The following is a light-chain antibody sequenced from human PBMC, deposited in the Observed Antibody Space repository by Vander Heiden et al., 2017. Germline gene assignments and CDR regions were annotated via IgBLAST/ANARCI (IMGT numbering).Light chain of an antibody. CDR2: WAS. CDR3: QQYYTTPHT. Sequence: DIVMTQSPDSLAVSLGERATINCKSSQSVLHSSNNKNYLAWYQQKPGQPPKLLIYWASTRESGVPDRFSGSGSGTDFTLATSSLQAEDVAVYYCQQYYTTPHTFGQGTKLEIK. V-gene: IGKV4-1*01. J-gene: IGKJ2*01. CDR1: QSVLHSSNNKNY.